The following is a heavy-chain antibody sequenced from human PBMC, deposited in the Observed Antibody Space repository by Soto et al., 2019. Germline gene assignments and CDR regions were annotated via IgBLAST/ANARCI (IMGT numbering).Heavy chain of an antibody. CDR3: ARVGGINWFDP. J-gene: IGHJ5*02. V-gene: IGHV4-31*03. D-gene: IGHD3-16*01. Sequence: QVQLQESGPGLVKPSQTLSLTCTVSGGSISSSDYYWSRIRQHPGKGLEWIGYIYYSGSTYYNPSLKSRVTISVDTSKNQFSLKLSSVTAADTAVYYCARVGGINWFDPWGQGTLVTVSS. CDR2: IYYSGST. CDR1: GGSISSSDYY.